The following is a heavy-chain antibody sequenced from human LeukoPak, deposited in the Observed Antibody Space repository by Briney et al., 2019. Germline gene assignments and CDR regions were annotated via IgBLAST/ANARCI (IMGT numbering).Heavy chain of an antibody. J-gene: IGHJ4*02. CDR3: ARDQGSLTRSWYTGY. CDR1: GYTFTGYH. V-gene: IGHV1-2*06. D-gene: IGHD6-13*01. Sequence: ASVKVSCKASGYTFTGYHIHWVRQAPGQGLEWMGRINPYSGDTNFAQKFQGRVTMTRDTSITTAYMDLSSLSPDDTAVYFCARDQGSLTRSWYTGYWGQGTQVTVSS. CDR2: INPYSGDT.